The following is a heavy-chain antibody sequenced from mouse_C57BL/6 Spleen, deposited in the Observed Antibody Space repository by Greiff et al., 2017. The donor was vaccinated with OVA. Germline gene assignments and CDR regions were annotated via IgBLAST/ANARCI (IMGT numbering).Heavy chain of an antibody. J-gene: IGHJ2*01. CDR1: GYTFTSYW. V-gene: IGHV1-53*01. CDR2: INPSNGGT. Sequence: QVQLQQPGTELVKPGASVKLSCKASGYTFTSYWMPWVKQRPGQGLEWIGNINPSNGGTNHNEKFKSKATLTVDKSSSTAYMKLSSLTSEDAAVDYCARGGSYSSFDYWGQGTTLTVSS. CDR3: ARGGSYSSFDY. D-gene: IGHD2-12*01.